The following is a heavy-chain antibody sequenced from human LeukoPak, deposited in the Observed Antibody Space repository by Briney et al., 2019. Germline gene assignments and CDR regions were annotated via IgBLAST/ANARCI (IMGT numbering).Heavy chain of an antibody. V-gene: IGHV3-30*02. CDR1: GFTFSGYG. Sequence: GGSLRLSCAASGFTFSGYGMHWVRQAPGKGLEWVAFIHYDGTRSYYADSVKGRFTISRDNSRNTLYLQMNSLRPEDTAVYYCAKAIWVAATSSWFCLDYWGQGTLVTVSS. CDR2: IHYDGTRS. CDR3: AKAIWVAATSSWFCLDY. D-gene: IGHD3-10*01. J-gene: IGHJ4*02.